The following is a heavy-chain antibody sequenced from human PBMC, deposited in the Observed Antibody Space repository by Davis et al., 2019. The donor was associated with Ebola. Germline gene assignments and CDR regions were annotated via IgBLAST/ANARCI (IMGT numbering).Heavy chain of an antibody. D-gene: IGHD4-17*01. CDR2: ESYDGSQK. CDR1: GFTFSSYG. Sequence: PGSLLKISCAASGFTFSSYGMHWVRQAPGKGLEWVAVESYDGSQKYYADSVKGRFTVSRDKSKNTLFLQMNSLRAEDTAVYYCTRHVSGDFWYFDLWGRGTLVTVSS. CDR3: TRHVSGDFWYFDL. J-gene: IGHJ2*01. V-gene: IGHV3-30*03.